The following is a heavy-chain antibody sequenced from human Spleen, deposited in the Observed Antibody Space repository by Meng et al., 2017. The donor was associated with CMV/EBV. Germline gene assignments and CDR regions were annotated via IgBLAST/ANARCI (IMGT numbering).Heavy chain of an antibody. Sequence: GGSLRLSCAASGFTFDDYGMNWVRQAPGKGLEWVSSISTTSSYIYYADSLKGRFTISRDNGKNTLYLHISSLRVEDTAVYYCAGFGVTITNGLDVWGQGTTVTVSS. J-gene: IGHJ6*02. CDR3: AGFGVTITNGLDV. CDR1: GFTFDDYG. D-gene: IGHD3-3*01. CDR2: ISTTSSYI. V-gene: IGHV3-21*01.